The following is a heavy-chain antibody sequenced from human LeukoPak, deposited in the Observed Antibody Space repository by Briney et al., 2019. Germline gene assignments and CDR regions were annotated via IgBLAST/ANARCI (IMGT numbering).Heavy chain of an antibody. Sequence: KTSETLSLTCTVSGGSISSYYWSWIRQPPGKGLEWIGYVYYSGGTNYNPSLRSRVTISLDTSKNQFSLKLSSVTAADTAVYYCATDPKPSGRIFNIWGQGTMVTVSS. CDR2: VYYSGGT. V-gene: IGHV4-59*01. CDR3: ATDPKPSGRIFNI. D-gene: IGHD1-26*01. J-gene: IGHJ3*02. CDR1: GGSISSYY.